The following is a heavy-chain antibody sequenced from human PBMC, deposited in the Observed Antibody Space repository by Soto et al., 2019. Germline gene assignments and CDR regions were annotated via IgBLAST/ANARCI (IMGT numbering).Heavy chain of an antibody. V-gene: IGHV3-30-3*01. CDR3: ASPGP. CDR1: GFTFSKYA. CDR2: ISSDGITQ. J-gene: IGHJ5*02. Sequence: PGGSLRLSCAASGFTFSKYAMHWVRQAPGKGLEWVAVISSDGITQYYTDSVKGRFTISRDNSKNTLFLQMSSLRSDDTAVYYCASPGPWGQGTLVTVSS. D-gene: IGHD7-27*01.